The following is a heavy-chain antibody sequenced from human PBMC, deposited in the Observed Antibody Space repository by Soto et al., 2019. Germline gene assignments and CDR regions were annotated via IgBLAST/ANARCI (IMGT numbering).Heavy chain of an antibody. J-gene: IGHJ6*02. CDR2: ISSSGSTI. Sequence: GGSLRLSCAASGFTFSSYEMNWVRQAPGKELEWVSYISSSGSTIYYADSVKGRFTISRDNAKNSLYLQMNSLRAEDTAVYYCARDIMEIQLWFDPYYYYYGMDVWGQGTTVTVSS. V-gene: IGHV3-48*03. D-gene: IGHD5-18*01. CDR3: ARDIMEIQLWFDPYYYYYGMDV. CDR1: GFTFSSYE.